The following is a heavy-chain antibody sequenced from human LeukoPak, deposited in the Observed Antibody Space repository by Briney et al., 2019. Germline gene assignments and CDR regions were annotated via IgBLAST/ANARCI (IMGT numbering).Heavy chain of an antibody. CDR3: AKDRITGTATNWFDP. CDR1: GFTFSSYG. V-gene: IGHV3-30*18. D-gene: IGHD1-7*01. Sequence: PGGSLRLFCAASGFTFSSYGMHWVRQAPGKGLEWVAIISYDGSNKYYADSVKGRFTISRDNSKNTLYLQMNSLRAEDTAVYYCAKDRITGTATNWFDPWGQGTLVTVSS. CDR2: ISYDGSNK. J-gene: IGHJ5*02.